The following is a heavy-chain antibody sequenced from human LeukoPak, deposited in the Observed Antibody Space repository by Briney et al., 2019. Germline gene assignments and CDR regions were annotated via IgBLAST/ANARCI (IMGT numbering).Heavy chain of an antibody. V-gene: IGHV3-30*18. CDR2: ISYDGSNK. J-gene: IGHJ6*02. D-gene: IGHD4-17*01. Sequence: GRSLRLSCAASGFTFSSYGMHWVRQAPGKGLEWVAVISYDGSNKYYADSVKGRFTISRDNSKNTLYLQMNSLRAEDTAVYYCAKDGGDYGNYYYYGMDVWGQGTTVIVSS. CDR3: AKDGGDYGNYYYYGMDV. CDR1: GFTFSSYG.